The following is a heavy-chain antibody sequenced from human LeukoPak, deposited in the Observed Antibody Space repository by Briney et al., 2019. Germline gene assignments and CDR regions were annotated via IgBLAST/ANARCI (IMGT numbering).Heavy chain of an antibody. J-gene: IGHJ3*02. V-gene: IGHV1-2*02. CDR1: GYTFTGYY. D-gene: IGHD3-22*01. Sequence: ASVKVSCKASGYTFTGYYMHWVRQAPGQGLEWMGWINPNNDVRNYAQKFQGRVTMTRDTSISTAYMELSRLRSDDTAMYYCATNNYDSSGFDAYDIWGQGTMVTVSS. CDR3: ATNNYDSSGFDAYDI. CDR2: INPNNDVR.